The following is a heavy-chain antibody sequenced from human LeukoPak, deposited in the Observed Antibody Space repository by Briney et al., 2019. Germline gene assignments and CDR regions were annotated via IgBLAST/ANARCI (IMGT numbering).Heavy chain of an antibody. V-gene: IGHV3-20*04. CDR2: INWSGGST. J-gene: IGHJ6*02. Sequence: GGSLRLSCAASGFTFDDYGMSWVRQAPGKGLEWVSGINWSGGSTGYADSVRGRFTISSDNAKNSLYLQMNSLRAEATALYYCARDSAMGFGELLYYYGMDVWGQGTTVTVSS. D-gene: IGHD3-10*01. CDR3: ARDSAMGFGELLYYYGMDV. CDR1: GFTFDDYG.